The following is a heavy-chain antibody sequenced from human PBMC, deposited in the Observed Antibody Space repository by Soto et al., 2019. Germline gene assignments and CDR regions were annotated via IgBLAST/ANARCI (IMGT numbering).Heavy chain of an antibody. Sequence: VSCKASGYTFTSYGISWVRQAPGQGLEWMGWISDYNGNTNYAQKLQGRVTMTTDTSTSTAYMELRSLRSDDTAVYYCARWESAAGYYYYGMDVWGQGTTVTVSS. J-gene: IGHJ6*02. CDR3: ARWESAAGYYYYGMDV. CDR1: GYTFTSYG. V-gene: IGHV1-18*04. CDR2: ISDYNGNT. D-gene: IGHD2-2*01.